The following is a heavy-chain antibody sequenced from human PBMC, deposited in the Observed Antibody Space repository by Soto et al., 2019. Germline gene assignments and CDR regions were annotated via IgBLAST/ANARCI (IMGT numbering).Heavy chain of an antibody. J-gene: IGHJ6*02. D-gene: IGHD4-17*01. V-gene: IGHV3-23*01. CDR2: ISGSGDIT. CDR1: GFTFSSYA. Sequence: EVQLLETGGGLVQPGGSLRLSCAASGFTFSSYAMSWVRQTPGKGLECVSDISGSGDITYYAASVRGRFAISRDNSKYTLYMQMNRLSSEDTAIDYCAKRSLTTGNSGFVMDVWGLGTTVTVS. CDR3: AKRSLTTGNSGFVMDV.